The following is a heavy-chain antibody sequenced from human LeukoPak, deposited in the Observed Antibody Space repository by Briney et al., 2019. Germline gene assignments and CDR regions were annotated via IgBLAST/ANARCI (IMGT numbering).Heavy chain of an antibody. CDR3: ARDIEARQLLNAFGI. CDR2: IKVNSGGT. Sequence: ASVKVSCKASGYTFTGYYMHWVRQAPGQGPEWMGWIKVNSGGTNYAQNFQGRVTMTRDTSISTAYMELSRLRSDDTAVYYCARDIEARQLLNAFGIWGQGTMVTVSS. D-gene: IGHD6-6*01. CDR1: GYTFTGYY. V-gene: IGHV1-2*02. J-gene: IGHJ3*02.